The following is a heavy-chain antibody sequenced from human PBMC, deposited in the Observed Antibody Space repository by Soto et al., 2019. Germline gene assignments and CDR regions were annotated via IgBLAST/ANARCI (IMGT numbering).Heavy chain of an antibody. Sequence: QVQLVESGGGVVQPGRSLRLSCAASGFTFSSYGMNWVRQAPGKGLEWVAVISYDGSNKYYADSVKGRFTISRDSSKNMLYLQMNSLRAEDTAVYYCAKEDSSSWHYYYAMDVWGQGTTVTVSS. J-gene: IGHJ6*02. CDR3: AKEDSSSWHYYYAMDV. CDR2: ISYDGSNK. V-gene: IGHV3-30*18. CDR1: GFTFSSYG. D-gene: IGHD6-13*01.